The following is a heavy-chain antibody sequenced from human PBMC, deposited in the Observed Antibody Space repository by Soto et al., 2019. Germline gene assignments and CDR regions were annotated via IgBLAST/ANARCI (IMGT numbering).Heavy chain of an antibody. V-gene: IGHV2-5*02. CDR3: AHIPNYYQYDWFDP. CDR2: IYWDDDK. Sequence: QITLKESGPTLVKPTQTLTLTCTFSGFSLTTRGVGVGWIRQPPGKALERLALIYWDDDKRYSPSLPSRLSITKDTSKNQVVLTMTNVDPVDTATYYCAHIPNYYQYDWFDPWGQGNLVSVSS. D-gene: IGHD3-16*01. CDR1: GFSLTTRGVG. J-gene: IGHJ5*02.